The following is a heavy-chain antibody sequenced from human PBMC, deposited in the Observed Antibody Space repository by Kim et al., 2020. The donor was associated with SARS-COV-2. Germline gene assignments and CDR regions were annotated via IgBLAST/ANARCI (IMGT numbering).Heavy chain of an antibody. CDR1: GYTFSSYW. J-gene: IGHJ3*02. D-gene: IGHD2-21*02. Sequence: GESLKISCKGSGYTFSSYWIAWVRQMPGKGMESMGSIYPGYAETKYSPSFEGQVLISVDKSNDTAYLQGDSLKASDLAMYYCAGLTVTCSYSFPFDILGQETMLTVSS. CDR2: IYPGYAET. CDR3: AGLTVTCSYSFPFDI. V-gene: IGHV5-51*01.